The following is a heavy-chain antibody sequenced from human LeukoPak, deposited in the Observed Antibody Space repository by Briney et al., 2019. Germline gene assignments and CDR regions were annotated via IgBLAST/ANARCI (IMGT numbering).Heavy chain of an antibody. Sequence: NPSETLSLTCTVSAGSISTYYWSWIRQSPGKGLEWIGYVDYTGSTIYNPSVKSRVTISVDRSRNQLFLRLKSVTAADTAVYYCARQGFTGAWSYWLDYWGQGILVTVSS. CDR1: AGSISTYY. CDR3: ARQGFTGAWSYWLDY. CDR2: VDYTGST. D-gene: IGHD6-19*01. V-gene: IGHV4-59*08. J-gene: IGHJ4*02.